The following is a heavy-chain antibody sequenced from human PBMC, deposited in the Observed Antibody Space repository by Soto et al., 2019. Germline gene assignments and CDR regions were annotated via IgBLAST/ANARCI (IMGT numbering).Heavy chain of an antibody. Sequence: SETLPLTCTVSGGSISSYYWSWIRQRAEKGLECIRYIYYCGTTNYNPSLKSRVTISVDTSKNQFSLKLSSVAAADTAVYYCERVSGDISGFSFDYWGQGTLVTVSS. CDR3: ERVSGDISGFSFDY. CDR2: IYYCGTT. J-gene: IGHJ4*02. CDR1: GGSISSYY. V-gene: IGHV4-59*01. D-gene: IGHD3-22*01.